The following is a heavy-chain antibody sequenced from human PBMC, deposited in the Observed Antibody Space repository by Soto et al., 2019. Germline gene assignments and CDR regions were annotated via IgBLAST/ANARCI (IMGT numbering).Heavy chain of an antibody. CDR1: GNSFTSYA. CDR2: INAGNGNT. J-gene: IGHJ6*02. CDR3: ATEGTAMGLYYYYYGMDV. V-gene: IGHV1-3*01. Sequence: ASVKVSCKAPGNSFTSYAMHWVRQAPGQRLEWMGWINAGNGNTKYSQKFQGRVTITRDTSASTAYMELSSLRSEDTAVYYCATEGTAMGLYYYYYGMDVWGQGTTVTVSS. D-gene: IGHD5-18*01.